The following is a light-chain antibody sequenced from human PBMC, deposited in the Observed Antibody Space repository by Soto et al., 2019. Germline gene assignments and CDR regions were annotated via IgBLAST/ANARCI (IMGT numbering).Light chain of an antibody. CDR3: CSYADSSRIYV. J-gene: IGLJ1*01. CDR1: SSDVGSYNL. V-gene: IGLV2-23*01. Sequence: QSALTQPASVSGSPGQSITISCTGTSSDVGSYNLVSWYQQHPGKAPKLTIYEGSKRPSGISNRFSGSKSGNTASLTISGLQAEDEAEYYCCSYADSSRIYVFGSGTKVTVL. CDR2: EGS.